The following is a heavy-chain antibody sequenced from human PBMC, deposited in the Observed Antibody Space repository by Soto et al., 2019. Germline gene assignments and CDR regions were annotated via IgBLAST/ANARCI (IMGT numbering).Heavy chain of an antibody. CDR3: AKDPTVTKKDSYYFDY. CDR1: GFTFSSYG. Sequence: GGSLRLSCAASGFTFSSYGMHWVRQAPGKGLEWVAVISYDGSNKYYADSVKGRFTISRDNSKNTLYLQMNRLRAEDTAVYYCAKDPTVTKKDSYYFDYWGQGTLVTVSS. J-gene: IGHJ4*02. D-gene: IGHD4-17*01. CDR2: ISYDGSNK. V-gene: IGHV3-30*18.